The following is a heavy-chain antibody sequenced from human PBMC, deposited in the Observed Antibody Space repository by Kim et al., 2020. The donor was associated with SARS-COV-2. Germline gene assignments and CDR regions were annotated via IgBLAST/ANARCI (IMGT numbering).Heavy chain of an antibody. V-gene: IGHV3-21*01. D-gene: IGHD2-15*01. Sequence: GGSLRLSCAASGFTFSSYSMNWVRQAPGKGLEWVSSISSSSSYIYYADSVKGRFTISRDNAKNSLYLQMNSLRAEDTAVYYCARVQSPAPIVVVVAGYWSAFDIWGQGTMVTVSS. CDR2: ISSSSSYI. CDR1: GFTFSSYS. CDR3: ARVQSPAPIVVVVAGYWSAFDI. J-gene: IGHJ3*02.